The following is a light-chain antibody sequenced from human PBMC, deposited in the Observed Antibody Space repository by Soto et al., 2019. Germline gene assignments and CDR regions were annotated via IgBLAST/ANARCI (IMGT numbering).Light chain of an antibody. J-gene: IGKJ1*01. V-gene: IGKV3-11*01. Sequence: EIVLTQSPATLSLPPGERATLSCRASQSVSSYLAWYQQKPGQAPRLLIYDASNRATGIPARFSGSGSGTDFTLTISSLEPEDFAVYYCQQRSNFWTFGQGTKVEIK. CDR2: DAS. CDR3: QQRSNFWT. CDR1: QSVSSY.